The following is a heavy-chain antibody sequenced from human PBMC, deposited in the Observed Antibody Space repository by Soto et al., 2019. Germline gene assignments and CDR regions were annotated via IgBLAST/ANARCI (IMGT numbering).Heavy chain of an antibody. CDR1: GFTVSSNY. D-gene: IGHD3-16*01. CDR3: ASLVWRAMLEY. Sequence: EVQLVETGGGLIQPGGSLRLSCAASGFTVSSNYMSWVRQAPGKGLEWVSNIYSGGTTYYADSVKGRFTISRDISKNTLYLQMNSLIAEDTAMYYCASLVWRAMLEYWGQGTLVSVSS. CDR2: IYSGGTT. V-gene: IGHV3-53*02. J-gene: IGHJ4*02.